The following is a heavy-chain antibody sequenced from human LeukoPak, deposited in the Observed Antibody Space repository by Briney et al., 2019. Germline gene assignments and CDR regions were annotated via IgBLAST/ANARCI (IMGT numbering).Heavy chain of an antibody. J-gene: IGHJ4*02. CDR3: ASQGYCSSTSCPFDY. Sequence: KPSGTLSLTCTVSGGSISSYYWSWIRQPPGKGLEWIGYIYTSGSTNYNPSLKSRVTISVDTSKNQFSLKLSSVTAADTAVYYCASQGYCSSTSCPFDYWGQGTLVTVSS. CDR2: IYTSGST. D-gene: IGHD2-2*01. V-gene: IGHV4-4*09. CDR1: GGSISSYY.